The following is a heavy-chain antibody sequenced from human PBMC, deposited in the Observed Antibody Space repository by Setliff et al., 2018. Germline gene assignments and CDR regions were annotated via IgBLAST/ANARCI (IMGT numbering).Heavy chain of an antibody. D-gene: IGHD3-16*02. CDR1: GYIFTTYW. V-gene: IGHV5-51*01. CDR2: IWPGDSDT. J-gene: IGHJ6*03. Sequence: GESLKISCKASGYIFTTYWIGWVRQMPGKGLEWMGTIWPGDSDTRYNPSFQGQVTISADKSISTAYLQWSSLRASDTAMYYCARQVDDGGYHGHSHHYMDVWGKGTTVTV. CDR3: ARQVDDGGYHGHSHHYMDV.